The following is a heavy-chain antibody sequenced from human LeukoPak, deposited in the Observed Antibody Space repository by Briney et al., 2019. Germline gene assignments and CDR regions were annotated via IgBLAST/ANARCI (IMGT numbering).Heavy chain of an antibody. V-gene: IGHV1-69*04. D-gene: IGHD3-10*01. J-gene: IGHJ5*02. CDR3: ARGSYYGSGSYNRPPLDP. CDR1: GYTFTSYG. Sequence: GASVKVSCKASGYTFTSYGISWVRQAPGQGLEWMGRIIPILGIANYAQKFQGRVTITADKSTSTAYMELSSLRSEDTAVYYCARGSYYGSGSYNRPPLDPWGQGTLVTVSS. CDR2: IIPILGIA.